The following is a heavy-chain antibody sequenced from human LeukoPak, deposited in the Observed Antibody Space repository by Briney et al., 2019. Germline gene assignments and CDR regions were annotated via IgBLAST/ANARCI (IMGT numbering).Heavy chain of an antibody. J-gene: IGHJ4*02. V-gene: IGHV3-23*01. CDR1: GFTFSSYA. Sequence: PGGSLRLSCAASGFTFSSYAMSWVRQAPGKGLEWVSTISGGGGSTYYADSVKGRFTISRDNSKNTLYLQVSNLRAEDTAVYYCAKDVRGTTVSPLDYWGQGTLVTVSS. CDR2: ISGGGGST. CDR3: AKDVRGTTVSPLDY. D-gene: IGHD4-17*01.